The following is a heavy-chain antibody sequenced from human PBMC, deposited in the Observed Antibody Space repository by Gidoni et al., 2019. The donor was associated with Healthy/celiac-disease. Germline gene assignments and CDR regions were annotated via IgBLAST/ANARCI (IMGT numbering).Heavy chain of an antibody. CDR2: IYYSGST. CDR3: AREVIAAAGYYYYGMDV. J-gene: IGHJ6*02. D-gene: IGHD6-13*01. V-gene: IGHV4-31*03. Sequence: QVQLQESGPGLVKPSQTLSLTCTVSGGSTSSGGYYWSWIRQHPGKGLEWIGYIYYSGSTYYNPSLKSRVTISVDTSKNQFSLKLSSVTAADTAVYYCAREVIAAAGYYYYGMDVWGQGTTVTVSS. CDR1: GGSTSSGGYY.